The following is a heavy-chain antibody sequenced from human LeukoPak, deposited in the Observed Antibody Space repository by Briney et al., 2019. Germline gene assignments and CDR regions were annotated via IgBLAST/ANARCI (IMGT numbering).Heavy chain of an antibody. CDR1: GFSFTSYW. J-gene: IGHJ5*01. Sequence: AGESLRISCQGSGFSFTSYWISWVRQMPGKGLEWMGRIDPTDSNTNYSLSFQGHVSFSADKSISTAYLQWGSLKASDTAIYYCARHDGSGSYDWFESWGQGTLVTVSS. CDR2: IDPTDSNT. V-gene: IGHV5-10-1*01. D-gene: IGHD3-10*01. CDR3: ARHDGSGSYDWFES.